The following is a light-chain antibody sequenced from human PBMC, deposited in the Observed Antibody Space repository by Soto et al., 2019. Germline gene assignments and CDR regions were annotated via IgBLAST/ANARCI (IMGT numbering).Light chain of an antibody. V-gene: IGKV1-5*01. J-gene: IGKJ1*01. Sequence: DIQMTQSPSILSASVGDRVTITCRASQSVNIWLAWYRQKPGKAPNLLIYYASTLQSGVPSRCSGSGAGTDFNLAISSLQPDDFATYYCQKYDSFPRTFGQGTRV. CDR1: QSVNIW. CDR3: QKYDSFPRT. CDR2: YAS.